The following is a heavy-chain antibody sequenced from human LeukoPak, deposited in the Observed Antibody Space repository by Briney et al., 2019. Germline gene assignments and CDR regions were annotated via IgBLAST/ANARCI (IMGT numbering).Heavy chain of an antibody. CDR1: GFTFSSYS. CDR2: ISRSSSTI. CDR3: ASDATVTIRGYYYYYMDV. Sequence: PGGSLRLSCAASGFTFSSYSMNWVRQAPGKGLEWVSYISRSSSTIYYADSVKGRFTISRDNAKNSLYLQMNSLRAEDTAVYYCASDATVTIRGYYYYYMDVWGKGTTVTVSS. V-gene: IGHV3-48*01. D-gene: IGHD4-17*01. J-gene: IGHJ6*03.